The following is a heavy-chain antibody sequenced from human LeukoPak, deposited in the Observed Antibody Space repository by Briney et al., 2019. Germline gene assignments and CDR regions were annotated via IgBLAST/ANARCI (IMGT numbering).Heavy chain of an antibody. D-gene: IGHD3-16*02. J-gene: IGHJ4*02. Sequence: PSETLSLTCTVSDGSISSSSYYWGWIRQPPGKGLEWIGSIYYSGSTYYNPSLKSRVTISVDTSKNQFSLKLSSVTAADTAVYYCARRGYDYVWGSYRYTGFDYWGQGTLVTVSS. CDR2: IYYSGST. CDR1: DGSISSSSYY. CDR3: ARRGYDYVWGSYRYTGFDY. V-gene: IGHV4-39*01.